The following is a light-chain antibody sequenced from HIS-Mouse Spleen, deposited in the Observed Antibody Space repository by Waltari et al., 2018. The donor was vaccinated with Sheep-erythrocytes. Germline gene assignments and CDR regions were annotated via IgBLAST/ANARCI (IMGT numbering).Light chain of an antibody. CDR3: SSYAGSNNWV. V-gene: IGLV2-8*01. J-gene: IGLJ3*02. Sequence: QSALTQPPSASGSPGQSVTISCTGTSSDVGGYNYVSWSQQHPGKAPKLMINEVIKRPSGVPDRFSGFKSGNTASLTVSGLQAKDEADYYCSSYAGSNNWVFGGGTKLTVL. CDR1: SSDVGGYNY. CDR2: EVI.